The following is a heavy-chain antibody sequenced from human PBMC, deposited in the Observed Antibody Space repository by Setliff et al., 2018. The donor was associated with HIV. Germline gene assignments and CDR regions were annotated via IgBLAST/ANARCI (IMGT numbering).Heavy chain of an antibody. Sequence: SETLSLTCSVPGGSISSYYWSWIRQPAGKGLEWIGRIYTSGSTNYNPSLKSRVTISVDTSKNQFSLKLSSVTAADTAVYYCARHDSGGYYSLDYWGQGTLVTVSS. J-gene: IGHJ4*02. D-gene: IGHD3-22*01. V-gene: IGHV4-4*07. CDR2: IYTSGST. CDR1: GGSISSYY. CDR3: ARHDSGGYYSLDY.